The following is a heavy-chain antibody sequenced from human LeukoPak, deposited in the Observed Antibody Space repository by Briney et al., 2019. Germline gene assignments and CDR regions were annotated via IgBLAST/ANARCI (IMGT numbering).Heavy chain of an antibody. V-gene: IGHV4-34*01. D-gene: IGHD2-2*01. Sequence: PSETLSLTCAVSGGSFSGYYWSWIRHPPAQGLERIGEINNNGSTNYNPTPNCQVPISVSTSKNQFSLKLSVVTAADTAVYYCAGADRKVVPAATSLNWFDPWGEGTLVTVSS. J-gene: IGHJ5*02. CDR2: INNNGST. CDR1: GGSFSGYY. CDR3: AGADRKVVPAATSLNWFDP.